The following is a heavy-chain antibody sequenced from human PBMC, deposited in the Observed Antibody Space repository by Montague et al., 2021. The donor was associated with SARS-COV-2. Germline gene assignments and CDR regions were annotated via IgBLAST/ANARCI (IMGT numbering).Heavy chain of an antibody. CDR1: RDSISDYY. J-gene: IGHJ6*02. CDR3: ARTSRGSRYFYGVDV. D-gene: IGHD3-10*01. V-gene: IGHV4-59*01. CDR2: IFRSGAT. Sequence: SKTLSLTCTVSRDSISDYYWSWIRQPPGMGLEWIGYIFRSGATNYNPPLKSRVIISLDTSKSQFSLRLSSVTAADTAIYYCARTSRGSRYFYGVDVWGQGTTVTVSS.